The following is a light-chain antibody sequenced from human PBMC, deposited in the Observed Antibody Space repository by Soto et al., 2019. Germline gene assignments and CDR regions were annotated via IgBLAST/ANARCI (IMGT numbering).Light chain of an antibody. CDR2: GAS. V-gene: IGKV3-20*01. J-gene: IGKJ2*01. Sequence: TVLTQSPGTLSLSPGERATLSCRASQSVDISLAWYQQKPGQAPRLLIYGASRRATGIPDRFSGRESGTDFTLTITTLEPEDSAVYFCQQYASSPYTFGQGTKVDI. CDR1: QSVDIS. CDR3: QQYASSPYT.